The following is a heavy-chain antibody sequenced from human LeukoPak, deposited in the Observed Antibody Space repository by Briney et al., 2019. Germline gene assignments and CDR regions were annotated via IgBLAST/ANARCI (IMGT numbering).Heavy chain of an antibody. CDR2: ISGSGGNT. D-gene: IGHD6-19*01. J-gene: IGHJ5*02. Sequence: PGGSLRLSCAASGFPFNSYAMSWVRQAPGKGLEWVSGISGSGGNTYYEDSVKGRFTISRDNAKNSLYLQMNSLNAEDTAVYYCARSRTRGIAVAGTNWFDPWGQGTLVTVSS. CDR1: GFPFNSYA. CDR3: ARSRTRGIAVAGTNWFDP. V-gene: IGHV3-23*01.